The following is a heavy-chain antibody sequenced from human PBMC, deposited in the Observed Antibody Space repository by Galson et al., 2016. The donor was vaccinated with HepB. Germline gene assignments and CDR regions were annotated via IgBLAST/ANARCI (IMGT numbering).Heavy chain of an antibody. CDR3: ATDLRWPAINRDFDP. D-gene: IGHD4-23*01. CDR1: GYTLAEVS. CDR2: FDPQDGGP. V-gene: IGHV1-24*01. Sequence: SVKVSCKVSGYTLAEVSVHWVRQAPGRGLEWMGGFDPQDGGPIYSPTCQGRMSMTEDTSTDTTYMELTSLTSEDTATYFLATDLRWPAINRDFDPWGQGTLVIVSS. J-gene: IGHJ5*02.